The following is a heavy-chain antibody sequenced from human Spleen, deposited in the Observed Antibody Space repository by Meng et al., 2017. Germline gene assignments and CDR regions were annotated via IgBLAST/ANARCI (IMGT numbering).Heavy chain of an antibody. V-gene: IGHV5-51*01. CDR3: VKSTVTTKVYYYYGMDV. D-gene: IGHD4-17*01. J-gene: IGHJ6*02. CDR2: IYPGDSDT. Sequence: GGSLRLSCKGSGYSFTSYWIGWVRQMPGKGMEWMGNIYPGDSDTIYSPSFQGQITLSVDKSISTAYLQWSSLTASDTAIYYCVKSTVTTKVYYYYGMDVWGQGTTVTVSS. CDR1: GYSFTSYW.